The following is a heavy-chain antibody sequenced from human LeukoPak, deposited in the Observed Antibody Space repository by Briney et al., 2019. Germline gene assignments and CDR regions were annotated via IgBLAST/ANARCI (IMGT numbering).Heavy chain of an antibody. CDR3: ARSPYSSSRYFDY. CDR1: GGSISSSSYY. CDR2: IYYSGST. D-gene: IGHD6-6*01. J-gene: IGHJ4*02. V-gene: IGHV4-39*07. Sequence: SETLSLTCTVSGGSISSSSYYWGWIRQPPGKGLEWIGSIYYSGSTYYNPSLKSRVTISVDTSKNQFSLKLSSVTAADTAVYYCARSPYSSSRYFDYWGQGTLVTVSS.